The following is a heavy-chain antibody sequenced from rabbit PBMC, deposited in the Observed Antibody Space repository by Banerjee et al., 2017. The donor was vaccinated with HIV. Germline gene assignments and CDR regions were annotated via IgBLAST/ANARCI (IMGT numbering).Heavy chain of an antibody. CDR2: TYPDYGNT. V-gene: IGHV1S45*01. CDR1: GFSFSNKYM. Sequence: QEQLEESGGDLVKPEGSLTLTCTASGFSFSNKYMMCWVRQAPGKGLEWIAYTYPDYGNTDYASWVNGRFTISLDNAQNTVSLQMTSLTAADTATYFCARAVTYTYDYVGYVDATPYFTLWGQGTLVTVS. D-gene: IGHD6-1*01. CDR3: ARAVTYTYDYVGYVDATPYFTL. J-gene: IGHJ4*01.